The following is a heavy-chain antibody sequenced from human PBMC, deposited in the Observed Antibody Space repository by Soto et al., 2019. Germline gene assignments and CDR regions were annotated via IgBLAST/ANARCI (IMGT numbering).Heavy chain of an antibody. J-gene: IGHJ4*02. Sequence: GGSLRLSCAASGFTFSSYSMNWVRQAPGKGLEWVSSISSSSSYIYYADSVKGRFTISRDNAKNSLYLQMNSLGAEDTAVYYCARDWWLRFGGPYFDYWGQGTLVTVSS. CDR2: ISSSSSYI. CDR1: GFTFSSYS. CDR3: ARDWWLRFGGPYFDY. V-gene: IGHV3-21*01. D-gene: IGHD5-12*01.